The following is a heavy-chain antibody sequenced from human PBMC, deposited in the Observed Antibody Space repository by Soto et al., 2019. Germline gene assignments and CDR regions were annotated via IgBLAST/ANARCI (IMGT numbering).Heavy chain of an antibody. D-gene: IGHD2-2*01. CDR3: ASFYSSTRCSYYPMDV. V-gene: IGHV3-7*01. Sequence: GGSLRLSCAASGFTFSSYWMSWVRQALGKGLEWVANIKQDGSEKYYVDSVKGRFTISRDNAKNSLYLQMNRLRAEDTAVYYCASFYSSTRCSYYPMDVWSNGTKVTDS. J-gene: IGHJ6*03. CDR2: IKQDGSEK. CDR1: GFTFSSYW.